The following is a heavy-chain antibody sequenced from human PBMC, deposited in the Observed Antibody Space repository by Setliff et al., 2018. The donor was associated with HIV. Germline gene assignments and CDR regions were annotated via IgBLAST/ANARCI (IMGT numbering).Heavy chain of an antibody. Sequence: GGSLRLSCVASGFTFSTFAMHWVRQAPGKGLEWVSVISYDGSRISYADSVKGRFTISRDDSKNTLFLQLNTLRPEDTAVYYCARGYHNNWANYYFDYWGQGTLVTVSS. J-gene: IGHJ4*02. CDR1: GFTFSTFA. CDR3: ARGYHNNWANYYFDY. D-gene: IGHD1-1*01. V-gene: IGHV3-30*01. CDR2: ISYDGSRI.